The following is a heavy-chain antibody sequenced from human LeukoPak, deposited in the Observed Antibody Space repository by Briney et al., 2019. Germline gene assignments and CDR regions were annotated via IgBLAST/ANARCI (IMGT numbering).Heavy chain of an antibody. Sequence: SQTLSLTCAISGDSVSSNSAAWNWIRQSPSRGLEWLGKTYYRSKWYNDYAVSVKSRITINPDTSKNQFSLQLNSVTPEDTAVYYCARSYYYDSSGYYNYWGQGTQVTVSS. V-gene: IGHV6-1*01. D-gene: IGHD3-22*01. J-gene: IGHJ4*02. CDR1: GDSVSSNSAA. CDR3: ARSYYYDSSGYYNY. CDR2: TYYRSKWYN.